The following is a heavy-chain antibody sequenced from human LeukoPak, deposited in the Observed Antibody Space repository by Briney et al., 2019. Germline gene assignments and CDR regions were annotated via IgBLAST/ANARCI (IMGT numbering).Heavy chain of an antibody. Sequence: SETLSLTCTVSGGSISSYYWSWIRQPPGKGLEWIGEINHSGSTNYNPSLKSRVTISVDTSKNQFSLKLSSVTAADTAVYYCARQSRSITMVRGVFDYWGQGTLVTVSS. J-gene: IGHJ4*02. CDR2: INHSGST. V-gene: IGHV4-34*01. CDR1: GGSISSYY. D-gene: IGHD3-10*01. CDR3: ARQSRSITMVRGVFDY.